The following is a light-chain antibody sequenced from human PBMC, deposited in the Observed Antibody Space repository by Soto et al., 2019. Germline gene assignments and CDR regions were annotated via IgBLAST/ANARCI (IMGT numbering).Light chain of an antibody. CDR2: DAS. J-gene: IGKJ3*01. CDR1: QSISRW. V-gene: IGKV1-5*01. CDR3: QQYHSYLFS. Sequence: DSQMTQSPSTLSASVGDRVTITCRARQSISRWLAWYQQKPGKAPKLLIYDASSLESGVPSRFSGSGSGTELPLTIRSLQPDDFSTYCLQQYHSYLFSFCPGTKVDIK.